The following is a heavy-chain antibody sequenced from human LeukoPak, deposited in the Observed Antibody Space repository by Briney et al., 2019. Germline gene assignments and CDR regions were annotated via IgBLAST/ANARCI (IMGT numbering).Heavy chain of an antibody. J-gene: IGHJ4*02. CDR2: INPSGGST. Sequence: ASVTVSCKASGYTFTSYYMHWVRQAPGQGLEGMGIINPSGGSTSYAQKFQGRVTMTRDTSTSTVYMELSSLRSEDTAVYYCARDTLPSIAVAGTFDYWGQGTLVTVSS. D-gene: IGHD6-19*01. CDR3: ARDTLPSIAVAGTFDY. CDR1: GYTFTSYY. V-gene: IGHV1-46*01.